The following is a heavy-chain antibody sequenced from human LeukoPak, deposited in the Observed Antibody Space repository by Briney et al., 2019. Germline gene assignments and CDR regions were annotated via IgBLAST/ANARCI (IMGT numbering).Heavy chain of an antibody. D-gene: IGHD3/OR15-3a*01. V-gene: IGHV4-39*01. J-gene: IGHJ4*02. CDR3: ARQTGSGLFILP. CDR2: IYYSGNT. Sequence: RASETLSLTCTVSGVSISSSNSYWGWIRQPPGKGLEWIGSIYYSGNTYYNASLKCQVSISIDTSKNQFSLRLTSVTAADTAVYYCARQTGSGLFILPGGQGTLVTVSS. CDR1: GVSISSSNSY.